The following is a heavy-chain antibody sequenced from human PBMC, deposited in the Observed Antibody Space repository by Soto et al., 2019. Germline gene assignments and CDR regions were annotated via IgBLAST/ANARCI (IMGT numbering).Heavy chain of an antibody. J-gene: IGHJ4*02. CDR1: GGSISSGGYY. D-gene: IGHD3-10*01. V-gene: IGHV4-31*03. CDR3: AREMVRGVYYFDY. Sequence: SETLSLTCTVSGGSISSGGYYWSWIRQHPGKGLEWIGYIYYSGSTYYNPSLKSRVTISVDTSKNQFSLKLSSVTAADTAVYYCAREMVRGVYYFDYWGQGTLVTVSS. CDR2: IYYSGST.